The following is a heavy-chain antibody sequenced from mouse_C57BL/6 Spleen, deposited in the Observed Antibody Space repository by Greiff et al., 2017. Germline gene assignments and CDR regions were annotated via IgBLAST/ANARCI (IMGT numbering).Heavy chain of an antibody. CDR3: ARPGEWWYFDV. J-gene: IGHJ1*03. CDR1: GFTFSDYG. CDR2: ISSGSSTI. V-gene: IGHV5-17*01. Sequence: DVQLVESGGGLVKPGGSLKLSCAASGFTFSDYGMHWVRQAPEKGLEWVAYISSGSSTIYYADTVKGRFTISRDNAKNTLFLQMTSLRSEDTAMYYCARPGEWWYFDVWGTGTTVTVSS.